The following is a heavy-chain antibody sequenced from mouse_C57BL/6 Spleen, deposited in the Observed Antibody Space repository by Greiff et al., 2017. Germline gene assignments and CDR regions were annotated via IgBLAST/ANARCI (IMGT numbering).Heavy chain of an antibody. CDR3: TRDDGYYVHWYFDV. CDR1: GFTFSSYA. V-gene: IGHV5-9-1*02. J-gene: IGHJ1*03. Sequence: EVQVVESGEGLVKPGGSLKLSCAASGFTFSSYAMSWVRQTPEKRLEWVAYISSGGDYIYYADTVKGRFTISRDNARNTLYLQMSSLKSEDTAMYYCTRDDGYYVHWYFDVWGTGTTVTVSS. CDR2: ISSGGDYI. D-gene: IGHD2-3*01.